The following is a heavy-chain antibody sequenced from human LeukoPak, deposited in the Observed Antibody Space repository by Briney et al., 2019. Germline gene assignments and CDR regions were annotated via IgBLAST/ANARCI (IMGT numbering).Heavy chain of an antibody. CDR1: GFTFSSYS. J-gene: IGHJ4*02. D-gene: IGHD4-17*01. Sequence: GGSLRLSCAASGFTFSSYSTNWVRQAPGKGLEWVSCISSSSSTIYYADSVKGRFTISRDNAKNSLYLQMNSLRAEDTAVYYCARGIYGRFDYWGQGTLVTVSS. CDR2: ISSSSSTI. V-gene: IGHV3-48*01. CDR3: ARGIYGRFDY.